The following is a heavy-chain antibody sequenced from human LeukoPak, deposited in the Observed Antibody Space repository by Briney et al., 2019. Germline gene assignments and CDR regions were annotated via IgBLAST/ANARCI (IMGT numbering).Heavy chain of an antibody. CDR2: IIPIFGTA. Sequence: SVKVSCKASGGTFSSYAISWVRQAPGQGLEWMGGIIPIFGTANYAQKFQGRVTITADESTSTAYMELSSLRSEDTAMYYCARQKMSDGFSSGCDYWGQGTLVTVSS. CDR3: ARQKMSDGFSSGCDY. CDR1: GGTFSSYA. V-gene: IGHV1-69*01. J-gene: IGHJ4*02. D-gene: IGHD6-25*01.